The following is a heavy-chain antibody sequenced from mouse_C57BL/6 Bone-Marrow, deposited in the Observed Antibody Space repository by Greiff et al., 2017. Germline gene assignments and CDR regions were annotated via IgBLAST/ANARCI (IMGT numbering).Heavy chain of an antibody. CDR2: IDPSDSYT. D-gene: IGHD2-5*01. CDR3: AREGAYYSNAWFAY. J-gene: IGHJ3*01. CDR1: GYTFTSYW. Sequence: QVQLKQPGAELVKPGASVKLSCKASGYTFTSYWMQWVKQRPGQGLEWIGEIDPSDSYTNYNQKFKGKATLTVDTSSSTAYMQLSRLTSEDSAVYYCAREGAYYSNAWFAYWGQGTLVTVSA. V-gene: IGHV1-50*01.